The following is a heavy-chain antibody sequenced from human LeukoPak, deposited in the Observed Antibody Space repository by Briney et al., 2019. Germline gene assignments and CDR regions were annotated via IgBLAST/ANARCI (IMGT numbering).Heavy chain of an antibody. V-gene: IGHV4-61*02. CDR2: IYTSGST. D-gene: IGHD3-10*01. CDR1: GGSMSTGSYY. Sequence: SETLSLTCTVSGGSMSTGSYYWTWIRQPAGKGLEWIGRIYTSGSTNYNPSLKSRVTISVDTSKNQFSLKLSSVTAADTAVYYCARVSGSGSSSYYFDYWGQGTLVTVSS. CDR3: ARVSGSGSSSYYFDY. J-gene: IGHJ4*02.